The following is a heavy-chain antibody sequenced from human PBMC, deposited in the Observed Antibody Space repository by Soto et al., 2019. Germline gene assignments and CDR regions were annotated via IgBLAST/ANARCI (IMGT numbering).Heavy chain of an antibody. J-gene: IGHJ3*02. D-gene: IGHD3-10*01. V-gene: IGHV4-59*01. Sequence: QVQLQESGPGLVKHSEPLSLTCTVSGASITNFYWTWISQAPGKGLEWIGYIYYSGRTLSIPYLKRRATTSLDTSTNQLSLELRAVTAADTAVYYCARSAASASSPTMARGEGALDIWGQGPTVTVSS. CDR1: GASITNFY. CDR2: IYYSGRT. CDR3: ARSAASASSPTMARGEGALDI.